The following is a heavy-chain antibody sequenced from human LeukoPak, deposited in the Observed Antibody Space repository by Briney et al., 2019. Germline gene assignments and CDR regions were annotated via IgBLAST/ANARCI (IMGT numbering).Heavy chain of an antibody. CDR1: GGSFSGYY. J-gene: IGHJ4*02. CDR2: IYTSGST. Sequence: KPSETLSLTCAVFGGSFSGYYWSWIRQPAGKGLEWIGRIYTSGSTNYNPSLKSRVTMSVDTSNNQFSLKLSSVTAADTAVYYCARKRKGAYDFDYWGQGTLVTVSS. CDR3: ARKRKGAYDFDY. D-gene: IGHD3-16*01. V-gene: IGHV4-4*07.